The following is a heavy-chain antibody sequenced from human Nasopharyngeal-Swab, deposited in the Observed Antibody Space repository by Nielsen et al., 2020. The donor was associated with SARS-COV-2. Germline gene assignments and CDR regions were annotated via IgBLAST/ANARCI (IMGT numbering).Heavy chain of an antibody. V-gene: IGHV3-64*02. D-gene: IGHD6-19*01. Sequence: GGSLRLSCAASGFTFRTYAMHWVRQAPGKGLEYVSAINTNGGTTYYADSVKGRFTISRDNSKNTLYLQMGSLRAGDMAVYYCVREGGVAVAGSYDYWGQGTLVTVSS. J-gene: IGHJ4*02. CDR3: VREGGVAVAGSYDY. CDR2: INTNGGTT. CDR1: GFTFRTYA.